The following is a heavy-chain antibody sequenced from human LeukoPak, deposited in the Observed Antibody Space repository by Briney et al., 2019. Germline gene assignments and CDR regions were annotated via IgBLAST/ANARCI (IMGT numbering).Heavy chain of an antibody. V-gene: IGHV3-20*04. CDR1: GFTFDDYG. Sequence: PGGSLRLSCAASGFTFDDYGMSWVRQPPGKGLEWVSGINWNGGSTGYADSVKGRFTISRDNAKNSLFLQMNSLGVEDTALYYCARRHTSGWEYFDYWGQGTLVTVSS. CDR3: ARRHTSGWEYFDY. D-gene: IGHD6-19*01. J-gene: IGHJ4*02. CDR2: INWNGGST.